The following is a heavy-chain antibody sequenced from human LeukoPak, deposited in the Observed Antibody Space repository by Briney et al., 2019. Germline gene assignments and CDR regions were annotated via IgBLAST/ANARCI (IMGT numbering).Heavy chain of an antibody. J-gene: IGHJ4*02. CDR3: AKGHSITMIVVVTH. V-gene: IGHV3-43*02. CDR2: ISGDGGRT. CDR1: GFTFDDYA. D-gene: IGHD3-22*01. Sequence: GGSLRLFCTASGFTFDDYAMHWVRRAPGKGLEWLSLISGDGGRTYYADSVKGRFTITRDNSKNSLYLQMNSLRTENTALYYCAKGHSITMIVVVTHWGQGTLVTVSS.